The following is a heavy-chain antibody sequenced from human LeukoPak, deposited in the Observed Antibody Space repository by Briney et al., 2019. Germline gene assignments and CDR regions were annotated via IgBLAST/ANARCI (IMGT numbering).Heavy chain of an antibody. J-gene: IGHJ4*02. Sequence: GASVKVSCKASGYTLTGYYMHWVRQAPGQGLEWMGWINPNSGGTNYAQKFQGRVTMTRDTSISTAYMELSRLRSDDTAVYYCARDFNSGYGPFDYWGQGTLVTVSS. CDR3: ARDFNSGYGPFDY. CDR2: INPNSGGT. V-gene: IGHV1-2*02. CDR1: GYTLTGYY. D-gene: IGHD5-12*01.